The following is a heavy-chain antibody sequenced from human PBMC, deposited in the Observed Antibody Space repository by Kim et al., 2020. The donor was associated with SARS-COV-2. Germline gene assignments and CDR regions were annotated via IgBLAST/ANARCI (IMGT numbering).Heavy chain of an antibody. V-gene: IGHV4-31*03. D-gene: IGHD1-26*01. Sequence: SETLSLTCTVSGGSISSGGYYWSWIRQHPGKGLEWIGYIYYSGSTYYNPSLKSRVTISVDTSKNQFSLKLSSVTAADTAVYYCARDSRGVDKPYYYYGMDVWGQGTTVTVSS. CDR1: GGSISSGGYY. CDR2: IYYSGST. J-gene: IGHJ6*02. CDR3: ARDSRGVDKPYYYYGMDV.